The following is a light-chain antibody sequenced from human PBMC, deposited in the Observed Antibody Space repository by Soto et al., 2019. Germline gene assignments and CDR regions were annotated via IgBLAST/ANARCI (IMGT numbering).Light chain of an antibody. J-gene: IGLJ1*01. Sequence: QPVLTQSPSVSGAPGQRVTISCTGNSSNIGAPYDVHWYQQLPGTAPKLLIYVNSNRPSGVPDRFSASKSGTSASLAITGLQAEDEADYYCQSYDSSLSAYVFGTGTKLTVL. CDR1: SSNIGAPYD. V-gene: IGLV1-40*01. CDR3: QSYDSSLSAYV. CDR2: VNS.